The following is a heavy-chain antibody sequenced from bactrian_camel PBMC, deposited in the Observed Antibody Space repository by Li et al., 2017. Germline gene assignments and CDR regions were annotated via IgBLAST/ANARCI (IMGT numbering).Heavy chain of an antibody. Sequence: HVQLVESGGGSVQAGGSLRLACVASEFTVSTDCMAWFRQVPGREREGVAGIDSDGTTEYADFVKGRFTFSKDNTKNALYLQMNSLKPEGTAMYFCAAARLSFCSRDRRGFDYWGQGTQVTVS. CDR2: IDSDGTT. V-gene: IGHV3S9*01. CDR1: EFTVSTDC. CDR3: AAARLSFCSRDRRGFDY. J-gene: IGHJ6*01.